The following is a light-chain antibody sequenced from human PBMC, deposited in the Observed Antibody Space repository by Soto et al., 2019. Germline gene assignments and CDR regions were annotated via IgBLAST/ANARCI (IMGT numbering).Light chain of an antibody. CDR1: SSNIESNF. Sequence: QSVLTQPPSASGTPGQRVTISCSGSSSNIESNFVYWYQQFPGTAPRLLIYRNNQRPSGVPDRFSGSKSGTSASLAISALRSEDEADHYCTVWDDSLRGRLFGGGTKVTVL. V-gene: IGLV1-47*01. J-gene: IGLJ2*01. CDR2: RNN. CDR3: TVWDDSLRGRL.